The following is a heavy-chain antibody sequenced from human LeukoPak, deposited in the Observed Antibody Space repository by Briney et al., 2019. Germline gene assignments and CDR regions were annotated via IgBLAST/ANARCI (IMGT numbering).Heavy chain of an antibody. CDR1: GGSISSYY. CDR2: ISTSGST. V-gene: IGHV4-4*07. J-gene: IGHJ4*02. CDR3: ASRFIVGATWYFDY. D-gene: IGHD1-26*01. Sequence: PSETLSLTCTVSGGSISSYYWGWIRQPAGKGLESIGHISTSGSTNYNPSLKSRVTMSVDTSKNQFSLKLSSVTAADTAVYYCASRFIVGATWYFDYWGQGTLVTVSS.